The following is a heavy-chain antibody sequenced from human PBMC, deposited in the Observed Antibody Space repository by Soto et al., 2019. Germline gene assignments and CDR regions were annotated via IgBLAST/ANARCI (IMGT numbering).Heavy chain of an antibody. D-gene: IGHD3-9*01. CDR3: ARVRSTYYDILTGYLGGAFDI. CDR1: GFTFSSYG. V-gene: IGHV3-33*01. J-gene: IGHJ3*02. CDR2: IWYDGSNK. Sequence: GGSLRLSCAASGFTFSSYGMHWVRQAPGKGLEWVAVIWYDGSNKYYADSVKGLFTISRDNSKDTLYLQMNSLRAEDTAVYYCARVRSTYYDILTGYLGGAFDIWGQGTMVTVSS.